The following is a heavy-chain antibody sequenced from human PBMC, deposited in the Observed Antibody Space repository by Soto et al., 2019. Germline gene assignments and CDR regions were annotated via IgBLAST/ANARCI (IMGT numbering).Heavy chain of an antibody. Sequence: GGSLRLSCAASGFTFSSYAMHWVRQAPGKGLEWVAVISYDGSNKYYADSVKGRFTISRDNSKNTLYLQMNSLRAEDTAVYYCARVAENTAMDVYYYYYGMDVWGQGTTVTVSS. D-gene: IGHD5-18*01. CDR2: ISYDGSNK. J-gene: IGHJ6*02. CDR3: ARVAENTAMDVYYYYYGMDV. CDR1: GFTFSSYA. V-gene: IGHV3-30-3*01.